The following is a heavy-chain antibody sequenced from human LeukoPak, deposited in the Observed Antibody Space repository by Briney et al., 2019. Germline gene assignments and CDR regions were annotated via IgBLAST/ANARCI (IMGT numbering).Heavy chain of an antibody. J-gene: IGHJ4*02. CDR2: IYYSGST. V-gene: IGHV4-39*01. D-gene: IGHD2-21*02. Sequence: SETLSLTCTVSGGSISSSSYYWGWIRQPPGKGLEWIGSIYYSGSTYYNPSLKSRVTISVDTSKNQFSLKLSSVTAADTAVYYCARHLPGVTFDYWGQETLVTVSS. CDR3: ARHLPGVTFDY. CDR1: GGSISSSSYY.